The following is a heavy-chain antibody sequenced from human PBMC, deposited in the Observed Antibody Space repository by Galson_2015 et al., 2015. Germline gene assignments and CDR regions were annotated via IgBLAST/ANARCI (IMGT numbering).Heavy chain of an antibody. CDR3: ARDSGIAVAGIFDY. V-gene: IGHV3-20*04. CDR2: INWNGGST. J-gene: IGHJ4*02. Sequence: SLRLSCAASGFTFDDYGMSWVRQAPGKGLEWVSGINWNGGSTGYADSVKGRFTISRDNAKNSLYLQMNSLRAEDTALYYCARDSGIAVAGIFDYWGQGTLVTVSS. D-gene: IGHD6-19*01. CDR1: GFTFDDYG.